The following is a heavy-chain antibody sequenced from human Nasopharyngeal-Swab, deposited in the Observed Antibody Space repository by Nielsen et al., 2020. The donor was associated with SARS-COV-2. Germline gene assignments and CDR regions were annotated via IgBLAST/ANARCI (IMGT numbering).Heavy chain of an antibody. V-gene: IGHV3-23*01. CDR1: GFTFSSYA. J-gene: IGHJ4*02. D-gene: IGHD6-6*01. CDR3: AAGGDSSSSTFDY. CDR2: ISGSGGST. Sequence: GESLKISCAASGFTFSSYAMSWLRQAPGKGLEWVSAISGSGGSTYYADSVKGRFTISRDNSKNTLYLQMNSLRAEDTAVYYCAAGGDSSSSTFDYWGQGTLVTVSS.